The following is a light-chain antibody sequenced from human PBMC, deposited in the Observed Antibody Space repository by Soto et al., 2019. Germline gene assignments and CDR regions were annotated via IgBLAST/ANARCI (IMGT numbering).Light chain of an antibody. Sequence: QAVVTQEPSFSVSPGGTVTLTCGLSSGSVSTSYYPSWYQQTPGQAPRTLIYSTNTRSSGVPDRFSGSKSGTSASLAITGLQADDEADYHCQSYDIKLSSPVFGGGTKLTVL. V-gene: IGLV8-61*01. CDR3: QSYDIKLSSPV. CDR1: SGSVSTSYY. CDR2: STN. J-gene: IGLJ2*01.